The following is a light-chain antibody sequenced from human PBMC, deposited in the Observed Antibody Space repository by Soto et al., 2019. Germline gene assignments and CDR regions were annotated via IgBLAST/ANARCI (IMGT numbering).Light chain of an antibody. CDR1: INDVGGYNY. Sequence: QSALTQPPSASGSPGQSVTISCTGTINDVGGYNYVSWYQHYPGEAPKLMIYEVVKRPSGVPDRFSGSKSGNTASLTVSGLQGEDEADYYCCSYAGHTNVLFGGGTQLTFL. CDR2: EVV. V-gene: IGLV2-8*01. CDR3: CSYAGHTNVL. J-gene: IGLJ2*01.